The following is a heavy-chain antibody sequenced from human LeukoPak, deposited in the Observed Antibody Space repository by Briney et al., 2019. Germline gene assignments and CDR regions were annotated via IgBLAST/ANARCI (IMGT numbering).Heavy chain of an antibody. Sequence: PSETLSLTCTVSGGSISSYYWSWIRQPPGKGLEWIGYIYYSGSTNYNPSLKSRVTISVDTSKNQFSLKLSSVTAADTAVYYCARDSANYDFWSGRGMDVWGQGTTVTVSS. D-gene: IGHD3-3*01. J-gene: IGHJ6*02. CDR1: GGSISSYY. V-gene: IGHV4-59*01. CDR2: IYYSGST. CDR3: ARDSANYDFWSGRGMDV.